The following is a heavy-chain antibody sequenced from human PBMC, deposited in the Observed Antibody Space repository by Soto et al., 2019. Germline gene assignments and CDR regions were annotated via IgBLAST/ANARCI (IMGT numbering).Heavy chain of an antibody. V-gene: IGHV4-34*01. J-gene: IGHJ4*02. CDR3: ARRERSWYYFDY. CDR2: INHSGST. D-gene: IGHD6-13*01. Sequence: LSLTCAVYGGSFSGYYWSWIRQPPGKGLEWIGEINHSGSTNYNPSLKSRVTISVDTSKNQFSLKLSSVTAADTAVYYCARRERSWYYFDYWGQGTLVTVSS. CDR1: GGSFSGYY.